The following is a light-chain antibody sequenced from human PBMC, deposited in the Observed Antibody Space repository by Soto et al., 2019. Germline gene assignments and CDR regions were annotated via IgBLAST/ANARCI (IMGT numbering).Light chain of an antibody. J-gene: IGKJ2*01. V-gene: IGKV2-30*01. CDR1: QSLVYSDGNAY. CDR3: MQGTHWPPRT. Sequence: DVVLTQSPLSLPVILGQPASISCRSSQSLVYSDGNAYLNWFHQRPGQSPRRLIYKASKRDSGXPXRXXGSGSGADCTLKSSGVEAEDVGVYYCMQGTHWPPRTFGQGTKLEIK. CDR2: KAS.